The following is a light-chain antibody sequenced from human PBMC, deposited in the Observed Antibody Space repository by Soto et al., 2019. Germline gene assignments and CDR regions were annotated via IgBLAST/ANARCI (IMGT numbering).Light chain of an antibody. CDR1: ESVSSW. Sequence: DIQMTQSPSTLSAFVGDRVTITCRANESVSSWLAWYQQKVGKAPNLLIYDASSLESGVPSRFSGSGSVTEFALTISSLQPADFATYYCQQYKSYPWTFGLGTKVE. CDR2: DAS. CDR3: QQYKSYPWT. V-gene: IGKV1-5*01. J-gene: IGKJ1*01.